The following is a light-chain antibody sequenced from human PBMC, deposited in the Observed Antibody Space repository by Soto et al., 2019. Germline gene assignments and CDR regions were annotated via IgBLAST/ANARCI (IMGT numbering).Light chain of an antibody. CDR2: DAS. J-gene: IGKJ2*01. CDR1: QSVSRN. CDR3: QQYNHWPLYP. Sequence: EVVMTQSPATLSVSPGERATLSCRASQSVSRNLAWYQQRPGRAPRLLIYDASTRASNIPTRFSGSGSGTEFPLTISGLQSEAFAVYSCQQYNHWPLYPCGRGNELEIK. V-gene: IGKV3-15*01.